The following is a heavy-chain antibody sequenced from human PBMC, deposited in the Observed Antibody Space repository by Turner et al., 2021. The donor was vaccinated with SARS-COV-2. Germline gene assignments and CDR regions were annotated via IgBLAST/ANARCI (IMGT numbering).Heavy chain of an antibody. CDR3: ARGGCSGGSCPIGLGFNHNFDI. D-gene: IGHD2-15*01. V-gene: IGHV3-7*01. CDR1: GTTLGTFW. Sequence: EMQLGESGGGLVQRGGCQRLARPAAGTTLGTFWVGWVRKARGKGLEWVANITQNGSDKIYLLSVRGPSYIAGDNAKNSLFLQMNSMRAVDTAVYYCARGGCSGGSCPIGLGFNHNFDIWGQGTTVTVSS. CDR2: ITQNGSDK. J-gene: IGHJ3*02.